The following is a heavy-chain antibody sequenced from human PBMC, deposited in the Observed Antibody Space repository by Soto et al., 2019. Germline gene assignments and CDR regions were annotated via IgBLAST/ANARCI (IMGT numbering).Heavy chain of an antibody. CDR2: IFYSGST. CDR3: ASMIGDPVLSFDS. D-gene: IGHD3-10*02. J-gene: IGHJ5*01. Sequence: QVQLQESGPGLVKPSETLSLTCTVSGGSISSYYWSWIRQPPGKGLEWIGFIFYSGSTSYNPSLKSRVTISIYTSEYQFSLKLNSVTAAATAVYYCASMIGDPVLSFDSWGQGTLVVVSS. CDR1: GGSISSYY. V-gene: IGHV4-59*01.